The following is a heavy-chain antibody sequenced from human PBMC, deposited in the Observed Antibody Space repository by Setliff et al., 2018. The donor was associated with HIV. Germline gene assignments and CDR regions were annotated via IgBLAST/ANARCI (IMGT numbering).Heavy chain of an antibody. Sequence: SVKVSCKTTAGTFSSYAVSWVRQAPGQGLEWVGEIIPMWRGGDRAEIFQGRGTLSTDEAATTIYMELSSLRSEDTAVYYCARDQALEMATKWGQGTLVTVSS. CDR3: ARDQALEMATK. CDR1: AGTFSSYA. J-gene: IGHJ4*02. D-gene: IGHD5-12*01. CDR2: IIPMWRGG. V-gene: IGHV1-69*05.